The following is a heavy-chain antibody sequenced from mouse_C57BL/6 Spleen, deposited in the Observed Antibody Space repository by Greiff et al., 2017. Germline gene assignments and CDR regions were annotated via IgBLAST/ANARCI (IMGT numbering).Heavy chain of an antibody. CDR1: GFTFSSYA. Sequence: EVQGVESGGGLVKPGGSLKLSCAASGFTFSSYAMSWVRQTPEKRLEWVATISDGGSYTYYPDNVTGRFTISRDNAKNNLYLQMSRLKTEDTAMYYCASPVSAFYWYFDVWGTGTTVTVSA. J-gene: IGHJ1*03. V-gene: IGHV5-4*01. CDR3: ASPVSAFYWYFDV. D-gene: IGHD6-1*01. CDR2: ISDGGSYT.